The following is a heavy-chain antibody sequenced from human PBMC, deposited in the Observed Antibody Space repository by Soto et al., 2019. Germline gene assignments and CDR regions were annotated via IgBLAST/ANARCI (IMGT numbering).Heavy chain of an antibody. J-gene: IGHJ4*02. D-gene: IGHD3-10*01. CDR1: AGSLSSYY. CDR2: IYYSGST. Sequence: QVQLQESGPGLVKPSETLSLTCTVSAGSLSSYYWNWIRQPPGKGLEWIGYIYYSGSTNYNPSLKSRVTIPVDTSTNQFSLRLSSVTAADTAVYYCARSGGYDVLLPAGTHWGQGTLVTVSS. CDR3: ARSGGYDVLLPAGTH. V-gene: IGHV4-59*01.